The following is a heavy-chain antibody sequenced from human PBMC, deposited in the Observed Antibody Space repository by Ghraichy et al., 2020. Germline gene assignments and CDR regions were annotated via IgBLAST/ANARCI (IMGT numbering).Heavy chain of an antibody. V-gene: IGHV4-4*02. D-gene: IGHD3-10*01. CDR2: ISHSGST. CDR1: GDSISSSYW. Sequence: SETLSLTCAVSGDSISSSYWWSWVRQSPGKGLEWIGEISHSGSTNYNPSLKSRVATSLDKSKNQFSLNLSSITAADTAVYYCARRPMDDSGRYPRLDYWGQGTLVTVSA. CDR3: ARRPMDDSGRYPRLDY. J-gene: IGHJ4*02.